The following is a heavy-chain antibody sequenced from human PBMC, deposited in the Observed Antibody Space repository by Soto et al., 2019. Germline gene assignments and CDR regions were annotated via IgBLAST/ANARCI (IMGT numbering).Heavy chain of an antibody. Sequence: PCCIASGITFSDYAMNWDRQAPGKGLEWVSWFGITGKSGDYADSVRGRFTMSRDNARNSVHLQMSSLRDEDTAVYYCARDHYYAFYIWGQVTIVIVSS. V-gene: IGHV3-48*02. D-gene: IGHD1-26*01. J-gene: IGHJ3*02. CDR3: ARDHYYAFYI. CDR1: GITFSDYA. CDR2: FGITGKSG.